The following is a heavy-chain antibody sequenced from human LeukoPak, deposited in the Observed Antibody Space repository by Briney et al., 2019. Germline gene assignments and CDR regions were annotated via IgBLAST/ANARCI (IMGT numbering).Heavy chain of an antibody. CDR2: IYYSGST. J-gene: IGHJ6*03. V-gene: IGHV4-59*01. CDR1: GGSISSYY. D-gene: IGHD4-23*01. CDR3: ARDVTTVVSSPARDYYYYYMDV. Sequence: SETLSLTCTVSGGSISSYYWSWIRQPPGKGLEWIGYIYYSGSTNYNPSLKSRVTISVDTSKNQFSLKLSSVTAADTAVYYCARDVTTVVSSPARDYYYYYMDVWGKGTTVTVSS.